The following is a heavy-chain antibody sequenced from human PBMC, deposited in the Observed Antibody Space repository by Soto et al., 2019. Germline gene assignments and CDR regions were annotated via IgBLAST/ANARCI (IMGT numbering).Heavy chain of an antibody. CDR3: ARQLRRPHRLMVRGVIGGWFDP. CDR2: IYYSGST. J-gene: IGHJ5*02. D-gene: IGHD3-10*01. V-gene: IGHV4-39*01. Sequence: SETLSLTCTVSGGSISSSSYYWGWIRQPPGKGLEWIGSIYYSGSTYYNPSLKSRVTISVDTSKNQFSLKLSSVTAADPAVYYCARQLRRPHRLMVRGVIGGWFDPWGQGTLVTVSS. CDR1: GGSISSSSYY.